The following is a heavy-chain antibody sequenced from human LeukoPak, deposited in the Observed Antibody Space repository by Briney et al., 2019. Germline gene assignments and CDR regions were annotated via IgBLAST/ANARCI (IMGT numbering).Heavy chain of an antibody. V-gene: IGHV4-59*01. CDR1: GGSISSYY. Sequence: SETLSLTCTVSGGSISSYYWSWIRQPPGKGLEWIGDIYYSGYTNYNPSLKSRVTISVDTSKNQFSLKLRSVTAADTAVYYCAREVTARGFYYYMDVWGKGTTVTISS. CDR3: AREVTARGFYYYMDV. D-gene: IGHD2-21*02. J-gene: IGHJ6*03. CDR2: IYYSGYT.